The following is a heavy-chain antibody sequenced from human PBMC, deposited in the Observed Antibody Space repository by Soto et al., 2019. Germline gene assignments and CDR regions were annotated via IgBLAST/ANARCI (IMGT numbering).Heavy chain of an antibody. Sequence: SETLSLTCAVSGGSLTPYYWSWIRQPPGKGLEWIGDISYSAIPNYSSSLNSRVTISIDASNNQFSLRLTSVTAADTALYYCARGATWFVTTGIWVKVIDSWGQG. V-gene: IGHV4-59*01. CDR2: ISYSAIP. J-gene: IGHJ4*02. D-gene: IGHD1-1*01. CDR3: ARGATWFVTTGIWVKVIDS. CDR1: GGSLTPYY.